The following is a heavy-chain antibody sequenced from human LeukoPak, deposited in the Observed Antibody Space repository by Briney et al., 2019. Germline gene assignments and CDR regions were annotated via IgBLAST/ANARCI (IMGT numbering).Heavy chain of an antibody. CDR3: AKELCGLLWCGGLFGDAFDI. V-gene: IGHV3-23*01. CDR1: GFTFSSYA. Sequence: QPGGSLRLSCAASGFTFSSYAMSWVRQAPGKGQELVSAISGSGGSTYYSDSVQGRFTISRVDSKNKLYLQINSLRAEDTAVYYCAKELCGLLWCGGLFGDAFDIWGQGTMVTVSS. J-gene: IGHJ3*02. CDR2: ISGSGGST. D-gene: IGHD3-10*01.